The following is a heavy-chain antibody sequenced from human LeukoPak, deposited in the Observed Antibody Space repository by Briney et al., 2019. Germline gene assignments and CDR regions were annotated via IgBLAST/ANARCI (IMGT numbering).Heavy chain of an antibody. D-gene: IGHD2-2*02. Sequence: SVKVSCKASGGCFSRNAISWVREAPGQGLEWMGRFIAILGIATYAQKFQGRVTITADRSTSTAYMELSSLRSEDTAVYYCARIQAVGVPVAIDAYYSYGMDVWGQGTAVTVSS. CDR2: FIAILGIA. V-gene: IGHV1-69*04. J-gene: IGHJ6*02. CDR1: GGCFSRNA. CDR3: ARIQAVGVPVAIDAYYSYGMDV.